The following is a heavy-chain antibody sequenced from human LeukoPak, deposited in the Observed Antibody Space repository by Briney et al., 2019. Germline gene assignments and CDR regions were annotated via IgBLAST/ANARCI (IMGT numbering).Heavy chain of an antibody. CDR1: GGSISSSSYY. V-gene: IGHV4-39*07. CDR3: ARLSSEGLWALDY. J-gene: IGHJ4*02. D-gene: IGHD3-10*01. Sequence: RTSETLSLTCTVSGGSISSSSYYWGWIRQPPGKGLEWIGSIYYSGSTYYNPSLKSRVTISVDTSKNQFSLKLSSVTAADTAVYYCARLSSEGLWALDYWGQGTLVTVSS. CDR2: IYYSGST.